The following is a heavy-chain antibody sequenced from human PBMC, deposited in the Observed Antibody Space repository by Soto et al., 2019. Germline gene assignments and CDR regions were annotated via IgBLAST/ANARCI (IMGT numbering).Heavy chain of an antibody. CDR1: GGSFSGYY. D-gene: IGHD4-17*01. CDR2: INHSGST. V-gene: IGHV4-34*01. Sequence: QVQLQQWGAGLLKPSETLSLTCAVYGGSFSGYYWSWIRQPPGKGLEWIGEINHSGSTNYNPSLKSRVTISVDTSKNQFSLKLSSVTAADTAVYYCARGPRGRLLRRASSPYGDRIPLWFDPWGQGTLVTVSS. CDR3: ARGPRGRLLRRASSPYGDRIPLWFDP. J-gene: IGHJ5*02.